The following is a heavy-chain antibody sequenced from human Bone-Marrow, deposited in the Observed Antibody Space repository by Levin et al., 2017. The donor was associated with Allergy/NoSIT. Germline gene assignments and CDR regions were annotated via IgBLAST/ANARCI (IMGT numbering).Heavy chain of an antibody. CDR1: GFTVSNNY. CDR3: AGTGAAVRVGSWG. Sequence: GGSLRLSCAASGFTVSNNYMMWVRQAPGKGLEWVSLIYSGGSTYYADSAMGRCTIFRDNSKNTLFLQRTSLSAEDTAVSCCAGTGAAVRVGSWGWGQGSLVTVSS. D-gene: IGHD3/OR15-3a*01. V-gene: IGHV3-53*01. J-gene: IGHJ1*01. CDR2: IYSGGST.